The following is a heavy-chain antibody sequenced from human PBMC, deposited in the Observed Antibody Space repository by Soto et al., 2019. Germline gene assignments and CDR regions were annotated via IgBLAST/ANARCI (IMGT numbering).Heavy chain of an antibody. J-gene: IGHJ4*02. CDR2: IIPIFGTA. D-gene: IGHD5-12*01. V-gene: IGHV1-69*12. CDR1: GGTFSSYA. CDR3: ARDIVATITSGYFDY. Sequence: QVQLVQSGAEVKKPGSSVKVSCKASGGTFSSYAISWVRQAPGQGLEWMGGIIPIFGTANYAQKFQGRVTITADESTSTAYMELRSLRSEDTAVYYCARDIVATITSGYFDYWGQGTLVTVSS.